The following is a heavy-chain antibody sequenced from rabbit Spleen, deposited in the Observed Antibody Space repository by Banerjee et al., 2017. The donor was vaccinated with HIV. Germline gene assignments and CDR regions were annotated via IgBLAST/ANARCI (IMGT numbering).Heavy chain of an antibody. CDR1: GFDFSNYG. CDR3: VRGASSSGYYNL. Sequence: QEQLVESGGGLVQPGGSLKLSCKASGFDFSNYGVSWVRQAPGKGLEWVGYIEPIFGNTYYANWVNGRFTISSHNAQNTLYLQLNSLTVADTATYFCVRGASSSGYYNLWGQGTLVTVS. J-gene: IGHJ4*01. D-gene: IGHD1-1*01. CDR2: IEPIFGNT. V-gene: IGHV1S47*01.